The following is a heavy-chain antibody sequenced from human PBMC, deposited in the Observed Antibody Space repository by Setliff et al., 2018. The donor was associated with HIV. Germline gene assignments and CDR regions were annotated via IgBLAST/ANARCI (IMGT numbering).Heavy chain of an antibody. Sequence: PSETLSLTCAVNGESLSGYSWTWIRQPPGKGLEWIGEVNHRGTTSHNPSLKSRVTASVDTSKNQFSLKLASVTAADSAVYYCARDQVFSRWYWFDPWGQGTLVTVSS. CDR3: ARDQVFSRWYWFDP. CDR2: VNHRGTT. CDR1: GESLSGYS. J-gene: IGHJ5*02. D-gene: IGHD6-13*01. V-gene: IGHV4-34*01.